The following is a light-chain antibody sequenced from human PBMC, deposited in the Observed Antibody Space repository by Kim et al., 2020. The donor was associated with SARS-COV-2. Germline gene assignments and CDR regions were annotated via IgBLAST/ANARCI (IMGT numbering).Light chain of an antibody. CDR1: QGISNY. Sequence: ASVGDRVTITCRASQGISNYLAWFQQKAGKVPKRLIYGASSLQSGVPSRFSGSGSGTEFTLTISSLQPEDSATYYCLQHNSYPLTFGQGTRLEIK. V-gene: IGKV1-17*03. J-gene: IGKJ5*01. CDR2: GAS. CDR3: LQHNSYPLT.